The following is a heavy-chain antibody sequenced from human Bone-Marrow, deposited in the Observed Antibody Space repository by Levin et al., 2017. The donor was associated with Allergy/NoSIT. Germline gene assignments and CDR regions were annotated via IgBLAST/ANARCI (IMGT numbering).Heavy chain of an antibody. CDR2: INHSGST. V-gene: IGHV4-34*01. Sequence: ESLKISCAVYGGSFSGYYWSWIRQPPGKGLEWIGEINHSGSTNYNPSLKSRVTISVDTSKNQFSLKLSSVTAADTAVYYCARGAVPSSSWYLDYWGQGTLVTVSS. D-gene: IGHD6-13*01. CDR1: GGSFSGYY. J-gene: IGHJ4*02. CDR3: ARGAVPSSSWYLDY.